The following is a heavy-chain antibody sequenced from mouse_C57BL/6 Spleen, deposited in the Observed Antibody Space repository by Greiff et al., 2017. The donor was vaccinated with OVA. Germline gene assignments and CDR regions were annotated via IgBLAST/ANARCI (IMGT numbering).Heavy chain of an antibody. D-gene: IGHD1-1*01. CDR3: ARDKNYGSSLYYFDY. Sequence: EVQGVESGGGLVKPGGSLKLSCAASGFTFSSYAMSWVRQTPEKRLEWVATISDGGSYTYYPDNVKGRFTISRDNAKNNLYLQMSHLKSEDTAMYYCARDKNYGSSLYYFDYWGQGTTLTVSS. CDR1: GFTFSSYA. V-gene: IGHV5-4*01. CDR2: ISDGGSYT. J-gene: IGHJ2*01.